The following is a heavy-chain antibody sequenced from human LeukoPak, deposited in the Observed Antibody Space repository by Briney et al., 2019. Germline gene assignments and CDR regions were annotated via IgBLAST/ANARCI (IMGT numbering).Heavy chain of an antibody. D-gene: IGHD3-16*01. J-gene: IGHJ4*02. CDR3: ARITKLQYFDY. CDR2: IYYSGST. Sequence: SETLSLTCTVSGGSISSYYWSWIRQPPGKGLEWIGYIYYSGSTNYNPSLKSRVTISVDTSKNRFSLKLSSVTAADTAVYYCARITKLQYFDYWGQGTLVTVSS. V-gene: IGHV4-59*01. CDR1: GGSISSYY.